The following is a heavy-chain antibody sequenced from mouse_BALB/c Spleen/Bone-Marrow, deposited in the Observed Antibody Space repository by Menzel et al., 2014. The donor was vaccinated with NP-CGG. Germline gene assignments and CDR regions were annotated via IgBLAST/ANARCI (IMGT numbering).Heavy chain of an antibody. CDR1: GYTFTSYW. D-gene: IGHD2-12*01. J-gene: IGHJ2*01. V-gene: IGHV1-7*01. CDR3: ARWGDDGTLDY. Sequence: QVQLKQSGAELAKPGASVKMSCKASGYTFTSYWMHWVKQRPGQGLEWIGYINPSTGYTEYNQKFKDKATLTADKSSSTAYMQLSSLTSEDSAVYYCARWGDDGTLDYWGQGTTLTVSS. CDR2: INPSTGYT.